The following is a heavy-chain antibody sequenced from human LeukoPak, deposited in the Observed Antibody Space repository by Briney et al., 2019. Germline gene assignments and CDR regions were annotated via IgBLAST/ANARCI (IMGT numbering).Heavy chain of an antibody. CDR2: IYYSGST. V-gene: IGHV4-59*01. CDR3: ARRGVRPFDY. J-gene: IGHJ4*02. D-gene: IGHD3-10*01. CDR1: GGSISSYY. Sequence: PSETLSLTCTVSGGSISSYYWSWIRQPPGKGLEWIGYIYYSGSTNYNPSLKSRVTISVDTSKNQFSLKLSSVTAADTAVYYCARRGVRPFDYWGQGTLVTVSS.